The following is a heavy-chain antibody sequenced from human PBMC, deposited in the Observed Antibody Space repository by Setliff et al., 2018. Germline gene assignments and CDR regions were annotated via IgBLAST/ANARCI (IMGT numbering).Heavy chain of an antibody. CDR3: ARASRFATIVWKGDYYMDV. V-gene: IGHV7-4-1*02. CDR1: GYSFSTYA. J-gene: IGHJ6*03. Sequence: GASVKVSCKASGYSFSTYAMSWIRQAPGQGLAWMGWINTNTGNPSYAQGFTGRFVFSLDTSVSTAYLQISSLKPEDTAMYYCARASRFATIVWKGDYYMDVWGKGTTVTVS. CDR2: INTNTGNP. D-gene: IGHD3-16*02.